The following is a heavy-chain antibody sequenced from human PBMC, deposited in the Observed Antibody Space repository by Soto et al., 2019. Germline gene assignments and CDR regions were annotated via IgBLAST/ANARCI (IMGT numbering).Heavy chain of an antibody. Sequence: QTGGSLRLSCSAPGFTLISYDMSWVRQAPGKGLEWASSISSTGGSAYYADSVKGRFTISRDNSKNTLYLQMDSLRAEDTAVYYCAKADGNTRLDVWGQGTTVTVSS. V-gene: IGHV3-23*01. CDR3: AKADGNTRLDV. J-gene: IGHJ6*02. CDR2: ISSTGGSA. CDR1: GFTLISYD.